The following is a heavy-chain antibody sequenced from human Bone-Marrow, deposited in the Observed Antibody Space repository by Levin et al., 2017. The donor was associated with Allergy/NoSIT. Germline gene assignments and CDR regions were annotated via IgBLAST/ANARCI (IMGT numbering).Heavy chain of an antibody. J-gene: IGHJ3*02. V-gene: IGHV3-74*01. CDR1: GFTLSGYW. CDR2: INSDGSST. D-gene: IGHD3-16*01. Sequence: GGSLRLSCAASGFTLSGYWMNWVRQGPGKELVWLSRINSDGSSTSYADSVKGRFTISRDNAKNTLYLQMNSLRVEDSAVYHCAILGGITPRADDYFDIWGQGTMVTVSS. CDR3: AILGGITPRADDYFDI.